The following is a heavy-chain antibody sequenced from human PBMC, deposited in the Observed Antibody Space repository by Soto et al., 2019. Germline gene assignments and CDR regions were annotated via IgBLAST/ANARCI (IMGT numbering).Heavy chain of an antibody. V-gene: IGHV1-3*04. D-gene: IGHD3-10*01. Sequence: GASVKVSCKASGFTFSRHSIHWVRQAPGQRLEWMGWINSDTGYTKYSQKFQARLTITWDSSAKTAYMELSSLQSEDTAVYYCVRGKEAGVWFDPWGQGTLVTVSS. J-gene: IGHJ5*02. CDR1: GFTFSRHS. CDR3: VRGKEAGVWFDP. CDR2: INSDTGYT.